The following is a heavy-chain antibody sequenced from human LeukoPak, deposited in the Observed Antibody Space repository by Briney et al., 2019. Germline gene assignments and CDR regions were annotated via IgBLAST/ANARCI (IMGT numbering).Heavy chain of an antibody. J-gene: IGHJ6*03. V-gene: IGHV4-39*07. Sequence: SETLSLTCTVSGVSISSSNYYWGWIRQPPGKGLEWIGSIYYSGSTYYNPSLKSRITISVDTSKNQFSLKLSSVTAADTAVYYCARDGRNSGYDKHYYYYMDVWGKGTTVTVSS. CDR1: GVSISSSNYY. D-gene: IGHD5-12*01. CDR3: ARDGRNSGYDKHYYYYMDV. CDR2: IYYSGST.